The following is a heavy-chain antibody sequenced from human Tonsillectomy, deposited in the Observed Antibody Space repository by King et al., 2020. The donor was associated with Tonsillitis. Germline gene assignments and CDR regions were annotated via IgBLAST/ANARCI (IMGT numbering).Heavy chain of an antibody. V-gene: IGHV3-33*05. D-gene: IGHD6-25*01. J-gene: IGHJ4*02. Sequence: QVQLVESGGGVVQPGRSLRLSCAASGFAFSSHGMHWVRQAPGKGLEWVAVISYDAKRENYADSVKGRFTISRDNSKNTLYLQMNSLRAEDTAVYYCARERVHSSGWGIDYWGQGSLVTVSS. CDR2: ISYDAKRE. CDR3: ARERVHSSGWGIDY. CDR1: GFAFSSHG.